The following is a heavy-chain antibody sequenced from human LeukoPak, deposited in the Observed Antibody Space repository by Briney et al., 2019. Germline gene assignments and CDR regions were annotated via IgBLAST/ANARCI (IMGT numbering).Heavy chain of an antibody. CDR2: SSAYNGNT. J-gene: IGHJ3*02. D-gene: IGHD2-15*01. Sequence: ASVKVSCKASGHTFTSYGISWVRPAPGQWLEWMAWSSAYNGNTNYAQKLQGRVTMTTDTPTTTAYMELRSLRSDDTAVYYCAREYCSGGSCYPTDAFDIWGQGTMVTVSS. CDR3: AREYCSGGSCYPTDAFDI. CDR1: GHTFTSYG. V-gene: IGHV1-18*01.